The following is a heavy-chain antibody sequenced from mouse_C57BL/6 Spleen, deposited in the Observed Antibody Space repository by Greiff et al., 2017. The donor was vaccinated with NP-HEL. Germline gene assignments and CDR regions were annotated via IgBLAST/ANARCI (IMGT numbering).Heavy chain of an antibody. CDR1: GFTFSSYA. Sequence: DVQLVESGEGLVKPGGSLKLSCAASGFTFSSYAMSWVRQTPEKRLEWVAYISSGGDYIYYADTVKGRFTISRDNARNTLYLQMSSLKSEDTAMYYCTRGMGLTGTPYWGQGTLVTVSA. CDR3: TRGMGLTGTPY. J-gene: IGHJ3*01. D-gene: IGHD4-1*01. V-gene: IGHV5-9-1*02. CDR2: ISSGGDYI.